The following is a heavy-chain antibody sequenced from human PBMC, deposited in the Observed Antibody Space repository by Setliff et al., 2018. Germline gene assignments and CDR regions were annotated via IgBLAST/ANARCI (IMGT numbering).Heavy chain of an antibody. CDR3: ARGHCSSGECPNYFDP. CDR2: IYYSGNT. D-gene: IGHD2-15*01. Sequence: SETLSPTCTVSGGSMIGGHYYWSWIRQLPGKGLEWIAYIYYSGNTYYNPSLKSRVTISVDTSKNQFSLKINSVTAADTAVYYCARGHCSSGECPNYFDPWGQGTQVTVSS. CDR1: GGSMIGGHYY. J-gene: IGHJ5*02. V-gene: IGHV4-31*03.